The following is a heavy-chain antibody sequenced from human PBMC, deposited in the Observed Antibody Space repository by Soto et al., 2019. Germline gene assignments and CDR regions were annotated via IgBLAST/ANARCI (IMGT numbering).Heavy chain of an antibody. Sequence: ASVKVSCKASSYTFTSYGITWVRQAPGQGLEWMGWISAYNANTYYAQKLQGRVTMTTDTSTSTAYMELRSLKSDDTAVYYCARGGSSSRRTDYWGQGTLVTVSS. CDR1: SYTFTSYG. CDR3: ARGGSSSRRTDY. J-gene: IGHJ4*02. CDR2: ISAYNANT. V-gene: IGHV1-18*01. D-gene: IGHD6-6*01.